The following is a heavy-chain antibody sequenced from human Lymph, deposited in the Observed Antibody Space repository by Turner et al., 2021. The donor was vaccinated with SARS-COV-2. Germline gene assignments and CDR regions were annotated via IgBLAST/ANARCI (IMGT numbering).Heavy chain of an antibody. J-gene: IGHJ4*02. V-gene: IGHV3-23*01. CDR2: IEGSGGRT. CDR3: AKNEMAMIVVVITLFDY. Sequence: EVQLLESGGGLVQPGGSLRLSCAASGFTFSSYAMGWVRQAPGKGRGWVSVIEGSGGRTYYADTVKGRFTISRDNSKNTLYLQMNSLRAEDTAVYYCAKNEMAMIVVVITLFDYWGQGTLVTVSS. D-gene: IGHD3-22*01. CDR1: GFTFSSYA.